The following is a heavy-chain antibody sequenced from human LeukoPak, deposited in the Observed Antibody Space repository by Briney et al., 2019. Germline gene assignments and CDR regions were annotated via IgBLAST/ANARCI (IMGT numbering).Heavy chain of an antibody. J-gene: IGHJ4*02. CDR2: INQDVSRI. CDR3: ARLKDDVTKFDY. V-gene: IGHV3-7*01. Sequence: GGSLRLSCAGSGFSFSRYWMAWVRQAPGKGLEGVASINQDVSRIHYVDSVKGRFTISRDNAKNSLFLQMNSLRVEETAVYFCARLKDDVTKFDYWGQGTLVTVSS. CDR1: GFSFSRYW. D-gene: IGHD2-8*01.